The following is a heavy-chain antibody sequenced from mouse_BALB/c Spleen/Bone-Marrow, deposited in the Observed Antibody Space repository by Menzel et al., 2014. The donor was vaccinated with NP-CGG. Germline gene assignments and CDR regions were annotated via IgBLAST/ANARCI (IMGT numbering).Heavy chain of an antibody. V-gene: IGHV1-87*01. Sequence: VQLVESGAKLARPGASVKLSCKASGYTFTSYWMQWVKQRPGQGLEWIGAIYPGDGDTRYTQKFKGKATLTADKSSSTAYMQLSSLASEDSAVYYCARGFPFDYWGQGTTLTVSS. CDR2: IYPGDGDT. CDR3: ARGFPFDY. CDR1: GYTFTSYW. J-gene: IGHJ2*01.